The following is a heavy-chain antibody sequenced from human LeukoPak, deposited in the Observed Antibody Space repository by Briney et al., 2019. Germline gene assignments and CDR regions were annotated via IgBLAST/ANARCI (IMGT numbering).Heavy chain of an antibody. CDR1: GFTFSTYA. CDR3: VRDRAWNYFDY. Sequence: GGSLRLSCAASGFTFSTYAIHWVRQAPGKGLEWVAVISYDGSNKFYADSVKGRFTISRDNSKNTLYLQMNSLRAEDTAVYYCVRDRAWNYFDYWGQGTLVTVSS. CDR2: ISYDGSNK. D-gene: IGHD3-3*01. J-gene: IGHJ4*02. V-gene: IGHV3-30*04.